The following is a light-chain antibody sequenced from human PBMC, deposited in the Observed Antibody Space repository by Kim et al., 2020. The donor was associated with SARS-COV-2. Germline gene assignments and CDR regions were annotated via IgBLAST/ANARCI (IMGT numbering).Light chain of an antibody. CDR3: QQSNASPWT. CDR2: KTS. Sequence: GFLGDRVTITCRASQSINNWLAWYQQKPGTAPKMLIYKTSTLESGVPSRFSGSGSGTEFTLTISTLHPDDFATYYCQQSNASPWTFGQGTKVDIK. V-gene: IGKV1-5*03. J-gene: IGKJ1*01. CDR1: QSINNW.